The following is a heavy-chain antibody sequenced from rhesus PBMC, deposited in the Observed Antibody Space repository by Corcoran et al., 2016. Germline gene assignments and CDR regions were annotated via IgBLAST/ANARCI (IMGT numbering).Heavy chain of an antibody. D-gene: IGHD4-29*01. CDR1: GGSIRSNW. CDR2: IDGNGGTT. Sequence: QVQLQETGPGLVKPSETLSLTCAVSGGSIRSNWWSWIRQPPGKGLEWIGDIDGNGGTTNYTPSLKSRVTISRAASKTQFSLNLNFATAADTAVYYCARAPSGSPPLWGQGVLVTVSS. V-gene: IGHV4-80*01. J-gene: IGHJ4*01. CDR3: ARAPSGSPPL.